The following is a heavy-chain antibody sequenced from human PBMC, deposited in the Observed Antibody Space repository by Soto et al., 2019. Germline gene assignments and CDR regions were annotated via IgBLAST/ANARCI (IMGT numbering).Heavy chain of an antibody. D-gene: IGHD2-15*01. J-gene: IGHJ6*03. CDR2: IYYSGST. CDR3: ARINEGYCSGGSCRRGYYYYYYYMDV. Sequence: SETLSLTCTVSGGSISSYYWSWIRQPPGKGLEWIGYIYYSGSTNYNPSLKSRVTISVDTSKNQFSLKLSSVTAADTAVYYCARINEGYCSGGSCRRGYYYYYYYMDVWGKGTTVTVSS. V-gene: IGHV4-59*08. CDR1: GGSISSYY.